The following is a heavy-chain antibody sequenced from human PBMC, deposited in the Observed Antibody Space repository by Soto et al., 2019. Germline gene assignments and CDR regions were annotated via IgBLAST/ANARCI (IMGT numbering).Heavy chain of an antibody. CDR3: VRSPGDFRYGLDV. J-gene: IGHJ6*02. V-gene: IGHV1-2*04. D-gene: IGHD2-21*02. CDR2: INPNTGVT. CDR1: GYSFTDYY. Sequence: QVQLVQSGAEVRKPGASVKVSCKASGYSFTDYYIHWVRQAPGQGLEWLGWINPNTGVTHFAQKFRGWVTMTRDTSISTAYMELNRLTSDDTAVYYCVRSPGDFRYGLDVWGQGTTVTVSS.